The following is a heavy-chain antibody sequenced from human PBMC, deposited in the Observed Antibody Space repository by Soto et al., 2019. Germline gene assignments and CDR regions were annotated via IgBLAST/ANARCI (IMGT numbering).Heavy chain of an antibody. Sequence: VASVKVSCKASGYTFTSYYMHWVRQAPGQGLEWMGIINPSGGSTSYAQKFQGRFTISRDNAKNSLYLQMSSLTAEDSALYYCARSLDYWGQGTRVTVSS. CDR3: ARSLDY. J-gene: IGHJ4*02. CDR1: GYTFTSYY. V-gene: IGHV1-46*01. CDR2: INPSGGST.